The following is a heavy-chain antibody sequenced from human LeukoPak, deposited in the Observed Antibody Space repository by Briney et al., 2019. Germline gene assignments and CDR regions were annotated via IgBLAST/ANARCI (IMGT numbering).Heavy chain of an antibody. D-gene: IGHD6-13*01. CDR2: IYYTGNT. V-gene: IGHV4-30-4*07. J-gene: IGHJ6*03. CDR3: ARGYGSYSRSANRHYHYYMDV. CDR1: GGSISSGGYS. Sequence: SETLSLTCAVSGGSISSGGYSWSWIRQPPGKAMEFIAYIYYTGNTYFNPSLKSRVTISVDTSKNQFSLKLSSVTAAETAVYFCARGYGSYSRSANRHYHYYMDVWGKGTTVTVSS.